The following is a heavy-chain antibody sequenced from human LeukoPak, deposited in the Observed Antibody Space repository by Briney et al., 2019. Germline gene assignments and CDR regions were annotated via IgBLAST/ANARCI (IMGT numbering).Heavy chain of an antibody. Sequence: ASVKVSCTASGYTFTGYYMHWVRQAPGQGLEWMGRINPNSGGTNYAQKFQGRVTMTRDTSISTAYMELSRLRSDDTAVYYCARDGARGDYVDYWGQGTLATVSS. V-gene: IGHV1-2*06. J-gene: IGHJ4*02. D-gene: IGHD3-16*01. CDR1: GYTFTGYY. CDR3: ARDGARGDYVDY. CDR2: INPNSGGT.